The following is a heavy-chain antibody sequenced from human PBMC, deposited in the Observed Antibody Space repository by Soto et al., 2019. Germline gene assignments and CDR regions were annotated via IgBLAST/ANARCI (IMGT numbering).Heavy chain of an antibody. J-gene: IGHJ4*02. CDR1: GFTFSSYA. Sequence: QVQLVESGGGVVQPGRSLRLSCAASGFTFSSYAMHWVRQAPGKALEWVAVISDGGSGIYYADSVKGRFTISRDNSKNTLYLQMNSLRAEDTAVYYCARTRYSRATLLDDWGQGSLVTVSS. V-gene: IGHV3-30-3*01. CDR2: ISDGGSGI. D-gene: IGHD6-13*01. CDR3: ARTRYSRATLLDD.